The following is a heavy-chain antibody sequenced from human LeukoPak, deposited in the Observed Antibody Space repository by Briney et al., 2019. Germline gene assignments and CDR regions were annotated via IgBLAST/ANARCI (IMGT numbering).Heavy chain of an antibody. Sequence: SVKVSRKASGGTFSSYTISWVRQAPGQGLEWMGGIIPIFGTANYAQKFQGRVTITADESTSTAYMELSSLRSEDTAVYYCARGRYSSSINSMDVWGQGTTVTVSS. CDR1: GGTFSSYT. J-gene: IGHJ6*02. CDR3: ARGRYSSSINSMDV. CDR2: IIPIFGTA. D-gene: IGHD6-6*01. V-gene: IGHV1-69*13.